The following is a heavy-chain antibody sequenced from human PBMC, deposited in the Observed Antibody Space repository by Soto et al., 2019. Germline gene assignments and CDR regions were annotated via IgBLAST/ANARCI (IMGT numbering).Heavy chain of an antibody. J-gene: IGHJ4*02. D-gene: IGHD6-19*01. CDR2: MNPNSGNT. V-gene: IGHV1-8*01. CDR3: ARVGSGYPDFPFDY. Sequence: ASVKVSCKASGYTFTSYDINWVRQATGQGLEWMGWMNPNSGNTGYAQKFQGRVTITADESTSTAYMELSSLRSEDTAVYYCARVGSGYPDFPFDYWGQGTLVTVSS. CDR1: GYTFTSYD.